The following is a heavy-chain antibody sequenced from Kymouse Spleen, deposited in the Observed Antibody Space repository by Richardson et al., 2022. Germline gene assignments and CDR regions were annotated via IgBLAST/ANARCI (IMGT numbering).Heavy chain of an antibody. J-gene: IGHJ6*02. CDR3: AKDRDSSITGTNYYYGMDV. D-gene: IGHD1-7*01. Sequence: EVQLVESGGGLVQPGRSLRLSCAASGFTFDDYAMHWVRQAPGKGLEWVSGISWNSGSIGYADSVKGRFTISRDNAKNSLYLQMNSLRAEDTALYYCAKDRDSSITGTNYYYGMDVWGQGTTVTVSS. V-gene: IGHV3-9*01. CDR2: ISWNSGSI. CDR1: GFTFDDYA.